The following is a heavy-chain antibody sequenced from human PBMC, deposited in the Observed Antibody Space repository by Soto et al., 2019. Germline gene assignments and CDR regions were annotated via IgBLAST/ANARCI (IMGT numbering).Heavy chain of an antibody. CDR1: GFTFSSFG. CDR2: ISGSGDSS. CDR3: AKVGIGMCSHKHHLDH. D-gene: IGHD2-2*03. Sequence: PGGSLRLSCTASGFTFSSFGMAWVRQAPGKGLEWVSAISGSGDSSYYADSVKDRFTISRDNPTNTLYLQMNNLRAEDTAVYYCAKVGIGMCSHKHHLDHWGHGTQGTVSS. J-gene: IGHJ4*01. V-gene: IGHV3-23*01.